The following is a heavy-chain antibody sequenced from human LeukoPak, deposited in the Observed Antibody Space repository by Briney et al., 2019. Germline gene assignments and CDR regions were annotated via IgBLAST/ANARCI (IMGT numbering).Heavy chain of an antibody. CDR2: ISSNSGDL. J-gene: IGHJ4*02. D-gene: IGHD2-8*01. CDR3: ATPHVLAY. V-gene: IGHV3-21*06. CDR1: DFSFSRQT. Sequence: PGGSLRLSCAASDFSFSRQTMHWVRQAPGQALEWVSSISSNSGDLNYADSVEGRFTISRDNAKNSLYLQMNSLRAEDTVVYYCATPHVLAYWGQGTLVTVSS.